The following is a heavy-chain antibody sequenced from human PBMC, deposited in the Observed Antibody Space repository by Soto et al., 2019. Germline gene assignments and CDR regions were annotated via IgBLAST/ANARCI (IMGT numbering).Heavy chain of an antibody. J-gene: IGHJ4*02. Sequence: PGGSLRLSCAASGFTFSSSWMLWVRQVPGKGLVWVSRINTDGSITSHADSVKGRFTISRDNAKNTLYLQMNSLRADDTAVYYCTRDSGGRDAYWGQGALVTVSS. CDR3: TRDSGGRDAY. D-gene: IGHD2-15*01. V-gene: IGHV3-74*01. CDR2: INTDGSIT. CDR1: GFTFSSSW.